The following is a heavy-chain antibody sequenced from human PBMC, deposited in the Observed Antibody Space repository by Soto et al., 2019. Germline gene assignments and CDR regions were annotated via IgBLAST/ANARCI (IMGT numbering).Heavy chain of an antibody. CDR1: GGTFSSYA. CDR3: ARDLSPPKAAAGTFDY. J-gene: IGHJ4*02. V-gene: IGHV1-69*01. D-gene: IGHD6-13*01. CDR2: IIPIFGTA. Sequence: QVQLVQSGAEVKKPGSSVKVSCKASGGTFSSYAISWVRQAPGQGLEWMGGIIPIFGTANYAQKFQGRVTITADESTSTAYMELSSLRYEDTAVYYCARDLSPPKAAAGTFDYWGQGTLVTVSS.